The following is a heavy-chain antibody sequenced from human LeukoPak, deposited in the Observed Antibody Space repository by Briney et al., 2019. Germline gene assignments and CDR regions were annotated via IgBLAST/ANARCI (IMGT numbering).Heavy chain of an antibody. D-gene: IGHD3-22*01. CDR1: GGSFSGYY. CDR2: INHSGST. J-gene: IGHJ4*02. V-gene: IGHV4-34*01. CDR3: ARGSHYYDSSGTLDY. Sequence: SETLSLTCAVYGGSFSGYYWSWIRQPPGKGLEWIGEINHSGSTNYNPSLKSRVTISVDTSKNQFSLKLSSVTAADTAVYYCARGSHYYDSSGTLDYWGQGTLVTVSS.